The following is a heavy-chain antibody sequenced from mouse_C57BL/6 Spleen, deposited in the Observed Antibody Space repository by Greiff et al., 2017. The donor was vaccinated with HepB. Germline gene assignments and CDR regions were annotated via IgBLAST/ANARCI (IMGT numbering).Heavy chain of an antibody. CDR3: ARHEDDDGYYYYAMDY. CDR2: FYPGSGSI. Sequence: VKLVESGAELVKPGASVKLSCKASGYTFTEYTIHWVKQRSGQGLEWIGWFYPGSGSIKYNEKFKDKATLTADKSSSTVYMELSRLTSEDSAVYFCARHEDDDGYYYYAMDYWGQGTSVTVSS. V-gene: IGHV1-62-2*01. D-gene: IGHD2-3*01. CDR1: GYTFTEYT. J-gene: IGHJ4*01.